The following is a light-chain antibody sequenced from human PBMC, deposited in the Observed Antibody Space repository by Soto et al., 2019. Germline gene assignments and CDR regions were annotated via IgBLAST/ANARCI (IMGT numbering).Light chain of an antibody. CDR3: QSYASSLSAWV. V-gene: IGLV1-40*01. CDR2: GNS. Sequence: QSVLTQPPSVSGAPGQRVTISCTGSSSNIGAGYDVHWYQQLPGTAPKLLIYGNSNRPSGVPDRFSGSKSGTSASLAITGLQAEVEADYYCQSYASSLSAWVFGGGTQLNVL. CDR1: SSNIGAGYD. J-gene: IGLJ3*02.